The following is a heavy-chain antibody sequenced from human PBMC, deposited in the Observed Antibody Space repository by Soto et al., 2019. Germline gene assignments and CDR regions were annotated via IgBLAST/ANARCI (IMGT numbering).Heavy chain of an antibody. Sequence: QITLKESGPTLVKPTQTLTLTCTFSGLSLSTSGEAVGWIRQPPGKALEWLALIYWDDDKRYNPTLKTRLTITKDTSKTPLVLTLTNLDPVDTATYSCAHYVSTSPPGWFDPWGQGILVTVSS. CDR2: IYWDDDK. J-gene: IGHJ5*02. CDR3: AHYVSTSPPGWFDP. D-gene: IGHD3-10*02. CDR1: GLSLSTSGEA. V-gene: IGHV2-5*02.